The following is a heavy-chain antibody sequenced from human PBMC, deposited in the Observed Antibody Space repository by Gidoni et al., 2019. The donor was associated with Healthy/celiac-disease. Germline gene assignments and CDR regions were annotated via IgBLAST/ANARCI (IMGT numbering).Heavy chain of an antibody. CDR1: GFTFSDYY. CDR3: ARVDYYDSSDYYYYGMDV. D-gene: IGHD3-22*01. CDR2: ISSSSSYT. V-gene: IGHV3-11*06. Sequence: QVQLVESGGGLVKPGGSLRLSCAASGFTFSDYYMSWIRQAPGKGLEWVSYISSSSSYTNYADSVKGRFTISRDNAKNSLYLQMNSLRAEDTAVYYCARVDYYDSSDYYYYGMDVWGQGTTVTVSS. J-gene: IGHJ6*02.